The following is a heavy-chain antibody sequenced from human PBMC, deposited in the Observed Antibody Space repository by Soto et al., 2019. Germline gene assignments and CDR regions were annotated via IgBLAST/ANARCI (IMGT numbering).Heavy chain of an antibody. D-gene: IGHD2-21*01. V-gene: IGHV4-30-4*01. CDR3: ASGLSGDKVDQ. Sequence: QVQLQESGPGLVKPSQTLSLTCTVSGGSISDGAYYWSWIRQPPGKGLEWIGHIYNSGNTYNNPSLRSRLTISLDTSKSQFSLNLNSLTAADTAVYYCASGLSGDKVDQWGQGTLVTVSS. CDR1: GGSISDGAYY. CDR2: IYNSGNT. J-gene: IGHJ4*02.